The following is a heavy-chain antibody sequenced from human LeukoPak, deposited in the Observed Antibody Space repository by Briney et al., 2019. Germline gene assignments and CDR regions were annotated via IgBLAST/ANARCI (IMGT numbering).Heavy chain of an antibody. J-gene: IGHJ5*02. Sequence: GGSLRLSCAASGFTFSSYAVSWVRQAPGKGLEWVSAISGSSGSTYYADSVKGRFTISRDNSKNTLYLQMNSLRAEDTAVYYCAKDRSSWYWFDPWGQGTLVTVSS. D-gene: IGHD6-13*01. CDR3: AKDRSSWYWFDP. CDR2: ISGSSGST. CDR1: GFTFSSYA. V-gene: IGHV3-23*01.